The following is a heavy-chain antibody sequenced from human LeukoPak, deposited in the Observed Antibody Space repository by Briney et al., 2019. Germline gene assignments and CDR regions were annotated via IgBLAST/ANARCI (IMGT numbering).Heavy chain of an antibody. V-gene: IGHV3-23*01. Sequence: GGSLRLSCAASGFTFSSYAMSWVRQAPGKGLEWVSAISGSGGSTYYADSVKGRFTISRDNSKNTLYLQMNSLRAEDTAVYYCARDMDILTGYLYYYYGMDVWGQGTTVTVSS. CDR2: ISGSGGST. D-gene: IGHD3-9*01. CDR1: GFTFSSYA. CDR3: ARDMDILTGYLYYYYGMDV. J-gene: IGHJ6*02.